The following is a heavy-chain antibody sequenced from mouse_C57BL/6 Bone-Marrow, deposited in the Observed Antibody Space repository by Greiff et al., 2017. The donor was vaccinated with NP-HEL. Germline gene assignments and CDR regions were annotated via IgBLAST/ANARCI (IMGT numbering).Heavy chain of an antibody. CDR2: INPYNGGT. CDR1: GYTFTDYY. V-gene: IGHV1-19*01. D-gene: IGHD1-1*01. CDR3: AIWYYGSSYWFAY. J-gene: IGHJ3*01. Sequence: EVQLQQSGPVLVKPGASVKMSCKASGYTFTDYYMNWVKQSHGKSLEWIGVINPYNGGTSYNQKFKGKATLTVDKSSSTAYMELNSLTSEDSAVYYCAIWYYGSSYWFAYWGQGTLVTVSA.